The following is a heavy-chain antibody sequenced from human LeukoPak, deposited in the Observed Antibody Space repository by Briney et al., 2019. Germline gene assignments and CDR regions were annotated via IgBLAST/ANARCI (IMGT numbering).Heavy chain of an antibody. D-gene: IGHD6-13*01. CDR1: GFTFSSYS. CDR2: ISSSSSTI. Sequence: PGGSLRLSCAASGFTFSSYSMNWVRQAPGKGLEWVSYISSSSSTIYYADSVKGRFTISRDNAKNSLYLQMNSLRAEDTAVYYCVRVGYSRGSSWYVGYYYGMDVWGQGTTVTVSS. CDR3: VRVGYSRGSSWYVGYYYGMDV. V-gene: IGHV3-48*01. J-gene: IGHJ6*02.